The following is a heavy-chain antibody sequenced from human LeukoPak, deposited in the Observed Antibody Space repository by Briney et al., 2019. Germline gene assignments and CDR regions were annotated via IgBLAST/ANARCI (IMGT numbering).Heavy chain of an antibody. J-gene: IGHJ4*02. CDR3: ASLPGRGYSYGVVHY. V-gene: IGHV4-39*01. CDR1: GGSISSSSYY. Sequence: SETLSPTCTVSGGSISSSSYYWGWIRQPPGEGLEWIGSIYYSGSTYYNPSLKSRVTISVDTSKNQFSLKLSSVTAADTAVYYCASLPGRGYSYGVVHYWGQGTLVTVSS. CDR2: IYYSGST. D-gene: IGHD5-18*01.